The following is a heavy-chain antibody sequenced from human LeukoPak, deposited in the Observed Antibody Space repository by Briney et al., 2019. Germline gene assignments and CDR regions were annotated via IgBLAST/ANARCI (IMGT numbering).Heavy chain of an antibody. CDR2: IWYDGSNK. D-gene: IGHD4-17*01. J-gene: IGHJ4*02. CDR3: ARTHDYGDYGVDY. Sequence: RTGGSLRLSCAASGFTFSSYGMHWVRQAPGKGLEWVAVIWYDGSNKYYADSVKGRFTISRDNSKNMLYLQMNSLRAEDTAVYYCARTHDYGDYGVDYWGQGTLVTVSS. V-gene: IGHV3-33*01. CDR1: GFTFSSYG.